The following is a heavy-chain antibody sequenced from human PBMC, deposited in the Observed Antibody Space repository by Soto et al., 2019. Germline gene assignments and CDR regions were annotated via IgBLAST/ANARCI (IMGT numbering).Heavy chain of an antibody. CDR2: IYYSGSA. CDR3: ARRLTGSSNFDS. Sequence: SETLSLTCTVSGGSISGYYWSWIRQPPGRGLEWIGYIYYSGSAYYNPSLKSRISISIDTSKNEFSLKLSSVTAADTAVYYCARRLTGSSNFDSWGQGTLVTVSS. V-gene: IGHV4-59*08. CDR1: GGSISGYY. D-gene: IGHD1-1*01. J-gene: IGHJ4*02.